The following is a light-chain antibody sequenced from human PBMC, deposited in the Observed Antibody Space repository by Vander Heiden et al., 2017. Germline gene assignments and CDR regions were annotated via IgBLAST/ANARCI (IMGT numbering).Light chain of an antibody. Sequence: DIQLTQSPSFLSASLGDRVTITCRASQDISNKLAWYQQKPGKAPKVLLYDASTLQSGVPARFSGSGSGTEFALTINSLQPEDFASSSCQQFTSYPLTFGPGTKLDIK. CDR1: QDISNK. CDR2: DAS. J-gene: IGKJ3*01. CDR3: QQFTSYPLT. V-gene: IGKV1-9*01.